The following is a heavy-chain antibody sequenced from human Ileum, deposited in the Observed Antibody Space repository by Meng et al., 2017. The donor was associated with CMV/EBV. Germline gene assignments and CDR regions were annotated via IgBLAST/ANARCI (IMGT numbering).Heavy chain of an antibody. CDR2: IYSSGST. CDR3: AKEQSIGIAVTGIFDF. Sequence: QGRAQEWGPGRVHPSDPLSLTCAVSGYSTSGFFWSWIRQPAGKGLEWIGRIYSSGSTFYNPSLESRVTMSIDTSKNQFSLRLASVTAADTAVYFCAKEQSIGIAVTGIFDFWGQGALVTVSS. D-gene: IGHD6-19*01. CDR1: GYSTSGFF. V-gene: IGHV4-4*07. J-gene: IGHJ4*02.